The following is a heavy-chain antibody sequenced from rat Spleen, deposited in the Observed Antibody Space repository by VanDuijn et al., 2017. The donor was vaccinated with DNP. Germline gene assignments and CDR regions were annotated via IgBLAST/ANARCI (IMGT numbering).Heavy chain of an antibody. CDR1: GFIFSDYA. D-gene: IGHD4-3*01. Sequence: EVQLVESGGGLVQPGNSLKLSCAASGFIFSDYAMAWVRRSPKKGLEWVAYIGSPAYAPYYTDSVKGRFAISRDNAKSTLYLQMNSLRSEDMATYYCVRWNSGHFDYWGQGVMVTVSS. CDR2: IGSPAYAP. J-gene: IGHJ2*01. CDR3: VRWNSGHFDY. V-gene: IGHV5S23*01.